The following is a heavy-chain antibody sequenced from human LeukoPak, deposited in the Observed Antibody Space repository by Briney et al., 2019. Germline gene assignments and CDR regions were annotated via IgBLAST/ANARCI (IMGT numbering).Heavy chain of an antibody. CDR3: ARYVVVTTNYYFDY. V-gene: IGHV4-39*01. Sequence: SETLSLTCTVAGGSIASSGYYWSWVRQPPGKGLEWIATVYYSGTTYYNAPLKSRVTISVDTSKNQFSLKLSSVTAADTAVYYCARYVVVTTNYYFDYWGQGALVTVSS. J-gene: IGHJ4*02. CDR1: GGSIASSGYY. CDR2: VYYSGTT. D-gene: IGHD2-21*02.